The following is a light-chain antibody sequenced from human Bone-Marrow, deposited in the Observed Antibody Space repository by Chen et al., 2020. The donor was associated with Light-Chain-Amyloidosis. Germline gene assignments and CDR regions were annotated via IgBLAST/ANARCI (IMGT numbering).Light chain of an antibody. CDR3: QQYNTYPLP. V-gene: IGKV1-16*01. CDR2: AAS. J-gene: IGKJ5*01. Sequence: DIEMTQCPSSLSASVGDRVTITCRASQGIGDLLAWFQQSPGKAPKSLIYAASSLQSGVPSRFSGSGPETDFSLTISGLQPEDSETHYCQQYNTYPLPFGQGTRLEIK. CDR1: QGIGDL.